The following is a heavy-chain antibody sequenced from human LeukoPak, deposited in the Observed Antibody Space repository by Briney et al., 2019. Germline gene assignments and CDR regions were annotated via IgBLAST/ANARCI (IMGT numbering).Heavy chain of an antibody. CDR1: GGSISSYY. D-gene: IGHD3-16*02. Sequence: SDTLSLTCTVSGGSISSYYWSWIRQPPGKGLEWIGYIYYSGSTNYNPSLKSRVTISVDTSKNQFSLKLSSVTAADTAVYYCARGGRGYPSPLDYWGQGTLVTVSS. J-gene: IGHJ4*02. CDR3: ARGGRGYPSPLDY. V-gene: IGHV4-59*07. CDR2: IYYSGST.